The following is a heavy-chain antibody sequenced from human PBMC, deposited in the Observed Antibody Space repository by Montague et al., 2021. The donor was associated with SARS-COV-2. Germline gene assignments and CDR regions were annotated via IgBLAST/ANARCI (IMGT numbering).Heavy chain of an antibody. CDR3: VRHPRTYNGFWSGDSGRLVFRFDS. J-gene: IGHJ4*02. D-gene: IGHD3-3*01. CDR1: GGSISSTSYY. V-gene: IGHV4-39*01. Sequence: SETLSLTCTVPGGSISSTSYYWGWIRQSPGKGLEWIGSIYHSGSTYYSPSLKSRLSLSVDTSKNQFSLKLTSVTAADTAVYFCVRHPRTYNGFWSGDSGRLVFRFDSWGQGTLVTVSS. CDR2: IYHSGST.